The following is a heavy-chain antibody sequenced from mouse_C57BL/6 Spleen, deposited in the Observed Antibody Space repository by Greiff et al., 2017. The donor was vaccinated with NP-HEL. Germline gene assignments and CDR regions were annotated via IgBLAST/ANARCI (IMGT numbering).Heavy chain of an antibody. J-gene: IGHJ2*01. Sequence: EVKLMESGGGLVKPGGSLKLSCAASGFTFSSYAMSWVRQTPEQGLEWVATISDGGSYTYYPDNVKGRFTISRDNTKNNLYLQMSHLKSEDTAMYYSARDPSNGSFDYWGQGTTLTVSS. CDR2: ISDGGSYT. CDR3: ARDPSNGSFDY. D-gene: IGHD2-2*01. V-gene: IGHV5-4*01. CDR1: GFTFSSYA.